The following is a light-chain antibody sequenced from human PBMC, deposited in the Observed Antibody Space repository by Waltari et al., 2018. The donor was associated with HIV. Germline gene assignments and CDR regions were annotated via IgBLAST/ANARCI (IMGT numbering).Light chain of an antibody. CDR1: QNIVNSY. CDR2: GAS. V-gene: IGKV3-20*01. Sequence: EILLTQSPGTLSLSPGDRATLSCRASQNIVNSYLAWYQQTPDQAPSLAVYGASSRATGIPDRFRGSGSGTDFSLTISRLEPEDFGVYYCQQYGSSPFTFGGGTKVEIK. J-gene: IGKJ4*01. CDR3: QQYGSSPFT.